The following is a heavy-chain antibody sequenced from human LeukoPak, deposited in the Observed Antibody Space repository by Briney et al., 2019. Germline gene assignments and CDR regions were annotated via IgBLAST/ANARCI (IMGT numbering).Heavy chain of an antibody. CDR2: IYYSGNT. V-gene: IGHV4-39*02. CDR1: GGSISTSSYY. Sequence: SETLSLTCTVPGGSISTSSYYWGWIRQPPGKGLEWIGTIYYSGNTYYNPSLKSRVTISVDTSKNQLSLKLSSVTAADTAVYHCARETPAAMLPVDYWGQGTLVTVSS. J-gene: IGHJ4*02. D-gene: IGHD2-2*01. CDR3: ARETPAAMLPVDY.